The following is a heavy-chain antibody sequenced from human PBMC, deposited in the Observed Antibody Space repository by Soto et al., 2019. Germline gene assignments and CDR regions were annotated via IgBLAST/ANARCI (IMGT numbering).Heavy chain of an antibody. D-gene: IGHD3-10*01. J-gene: IGHJ6*02. CDR1: GGTFSSYA. CDR2: IIPIFGTA. CDR3: ARAIRYYGSGSYYNYYYYYGMDV. Sequence: SVKVSCKASGGTFSSYAISWVRQAPGQGLEWMGGIIPIFGTANYAQKFQGRVTITADESTSTAYMELSSLRSEDTAVYYCARAIRYYGSGSYYNYYYYYGMDVWGQGTTVTV. V-gene: IGHV1-69*13.